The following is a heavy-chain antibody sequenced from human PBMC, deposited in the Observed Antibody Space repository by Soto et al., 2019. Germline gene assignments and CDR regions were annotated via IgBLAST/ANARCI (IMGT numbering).Heavy chain of an antibody. CDR2: INHSGST. CDR3: ARLSSSDVES. V-gene: IGHV4-34*01. J-gene: IGHJ4*02. Sequence: QVQLQQWGVGLLKPSETLSLTCAVYGGSFSGYYGSGIRQPTGKGREWIGEINHSGSTNYNPSLKSRVTISVDTSKNHFSLKLSSVTAAEPAVYYCARLSSSDVESWGQGTLVNVSS. D-gene: IGHD3-10*01. CDR1: GGSFSGYY.